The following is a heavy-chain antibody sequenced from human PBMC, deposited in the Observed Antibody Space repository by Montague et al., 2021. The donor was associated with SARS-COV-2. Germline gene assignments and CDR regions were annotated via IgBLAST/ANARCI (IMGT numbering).Heavy chain of an antibody. CDR2: ITGDGRNI. D-gene: IGHD6-13*01. Sequence: SLRLSCAASGFSFNANWTHWVRQAPGKGLVWVSGITGDGRNIEYADSVKGRFTISRDNAKDSLYLQMNSLRAEDTAVYYCARDDFRIAAAVFDYWGQGTLATVSS. CDR3: ARDDFRIAAAVFDY. CDR1: GFSFNANW. J-gene: IGHJ4*02. V-gene: IGHV3-74*03.